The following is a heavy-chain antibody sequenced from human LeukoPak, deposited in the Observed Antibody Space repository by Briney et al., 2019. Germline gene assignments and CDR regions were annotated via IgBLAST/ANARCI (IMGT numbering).Heavy chain of an antibody. J-gene: IGHJ6*02. CDR2: INHIGST. CDR1: GGSFSGYY. CDR3: ARWGNCSSTSCYGGYYYGMDV. V-gene: IGHV4-34*01. Sequence: PSETLSLTCAVYGGSFSGYYWSWIRQPPGKGLEWIGEINHIGSTNYNPSLKSRVTISVHTSKNQFSLKLSSVPAADTAVSYCARWGNCSSTSCYGGYYYGMDVWGQGTTVTVSS. D-gene: IGHD2-2*01.